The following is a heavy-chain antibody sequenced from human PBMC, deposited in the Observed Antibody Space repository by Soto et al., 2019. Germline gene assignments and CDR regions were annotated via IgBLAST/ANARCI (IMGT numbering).Heavy chain of an antibody. CDR1: GGSISSSSYY. J-gene: IGHJ4*02. V-gene: IGHV4-39*01. CDR2: IYYSGST. Sequence: SETLSLTCTVSGGSISSSSYYWGWIRQPPGKGLEWIGSIYYSGSTYYNPSLKSRVTISVDTSKNQFSLKLSSVTAADTAVYYCARRRTTVTTFDYWDQGTLVTVSS. D-gene: IGHD4-17*01. CDR3: ARRRTTVTTFDY.